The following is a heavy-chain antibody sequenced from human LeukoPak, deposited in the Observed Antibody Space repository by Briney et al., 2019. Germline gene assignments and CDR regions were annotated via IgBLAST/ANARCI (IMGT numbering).Heavy chain of an antibody. CDR2: ISSSGSTI. Sequence: PGGSLRLSCAASGFTFSSNEMNWVRQAPGKGLEWVSYISSSGSTIYYADSVKGRFTISRDNAKNSLYLQMNSLRAGDTAVYYCAKDQSPIAVAGTLNYWGQGTLVTVSS. V-gene: IGHV3-48*03. CDR3: AKDQSPIAVAGTLNY. J-gene: IGHJ4*02. D-gene: IGHD6-19*01. CDR1: GFTFSSNE.